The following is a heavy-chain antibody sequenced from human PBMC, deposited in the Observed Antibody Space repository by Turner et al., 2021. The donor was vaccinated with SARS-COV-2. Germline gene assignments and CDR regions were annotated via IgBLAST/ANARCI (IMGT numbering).Heavy chain of an antibody. CDR3: ARAGYSSAWTDHWHFDL. Sequence: DQLLESGGGLGQPGGSLRLSCAGPGFPFGNYGMNWVRHVPGKGLEWLSFIGLGRTATYYADSVKGRFTISRDNAKKSLFLQMNSLTVGDTAIYYCARAGYSSAWTDHWHFDLWGRGTLVTVSS. CDR2: IGLGRTAT. D-gene: IGHD6-19*01. V-gene: IGHV3-48*03. J-gene: IGHJ2*01. CDR1: GFPFGNYG.